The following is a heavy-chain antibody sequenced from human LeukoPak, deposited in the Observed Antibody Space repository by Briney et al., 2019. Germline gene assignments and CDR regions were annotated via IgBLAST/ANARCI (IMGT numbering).Heavy chain of an antibody. Sequence: GGSLRLSCAASGFSFSSYWMHWVRQAPGKGLVWVSRISSDGSIINYADSVKGRFTISRDNAKNTLYLQMNSLRVEDTAVYYCARPAVAGLRAGGYDYWGQGTLVAVSS. CDR1: GFSFSSYW. D-gene: IGHD6-19*01. CDR3: ARPAVAGLRAGGYDY. CDR2: ISSDGSII. V-gene: IGHV3-74*01. J-gene: IGHJ4*02.